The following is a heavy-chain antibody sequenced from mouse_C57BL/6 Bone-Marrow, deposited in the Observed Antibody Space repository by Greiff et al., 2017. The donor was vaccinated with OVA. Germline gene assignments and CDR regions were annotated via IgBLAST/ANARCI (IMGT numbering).Heavy chain of an antibody. CDR1: GYTFTSYD. V-gene: IGHV1-85*01. Sequence: QVQLQQSGPELVKPGASVKLSCKASGYTFTSYDINWVKQRPGQGLEWIGWIYPRDGSTKYNEKFKGKATLTVDTSSSTAYMELHSLTSEDSAVYFCARSTAISYRGWYFDVWGTGTTVTVSS. D-gene: IGHD1-2*01. J-gene: IGHJ1*03. CDR3: ARSTAISYRGWYFDV. CDR2: IYPRDGST.